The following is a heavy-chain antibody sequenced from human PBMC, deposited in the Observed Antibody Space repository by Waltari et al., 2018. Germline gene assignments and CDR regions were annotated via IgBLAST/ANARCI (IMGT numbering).Heavy chain of an antibody. CDR3: AKVKEGGATGSGDAFDI. CDR1: GGSFSSYA. Sequence: QVQLVQSGAEVKKPGSSVKVSCKASGGSFSSYAISWVRQAPGQGLEWMGIIIPSGGSTSYAQKFQGRVTMTRDTSTSTVYMELSSLRSEDTALYYCAKVKEGGATGSGDAFDIWGQGTMVTVSS. V-gene: IGHV1-46*03. CDR2: IIPSGGST. J-gene: IGHJ3*02. D-gene: IGHD1-26*01.